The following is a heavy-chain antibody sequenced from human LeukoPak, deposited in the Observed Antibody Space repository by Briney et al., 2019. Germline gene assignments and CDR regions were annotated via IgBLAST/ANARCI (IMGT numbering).Heavy chain of an antibody. CDR1: GGSISSYY. Sequence: SETLSLTCTVSGGSISSYYWSWIRQPPGKGLEWIGYIYYSGSTNYNPSLKSRVTISVDTSKNQFSLKLTSVTAADTAVYYCARKQSSGDFFDYWGQGTLVTVSS. V-gene: IGHV4-59*12. CDR2: IYYSGST. D-gene: IGHD2-15*01. J-gene: IGHJ4*02. CDR3: ARKQSSGDFFDY.